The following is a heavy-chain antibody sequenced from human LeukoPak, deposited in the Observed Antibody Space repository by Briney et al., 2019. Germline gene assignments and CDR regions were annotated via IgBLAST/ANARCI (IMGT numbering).Heavy chain of an antibody. CDR3: ARAGFTYCGGDCYHYYYYYMDV. D-gene: IGHD2-21*02. V-gene: IGHV1-69*06. CDR1: GGTFSSYA. J-gene: IGHJ6*03. CDR2: IIPIFGTA. Sequence: GASVKVSCKASGGTFSSYAISWVRQAPGQGLEWMGGIIPIFGTANYAQKFQGRVTITADKSTSTAYMELSRLRSDDTAVYYCARAGFTYCGGDCYHYYYYYMDVWGKGTTVTISS.